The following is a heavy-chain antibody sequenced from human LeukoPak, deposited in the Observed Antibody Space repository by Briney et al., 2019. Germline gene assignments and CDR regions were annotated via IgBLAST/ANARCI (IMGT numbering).Heavy chain of an antibody. D-gene: IGHD6-13*01. CDR3: AKNKGRSAAGFDY. Sequence: PGGSLRLSCAASRLTFSTYAMSWVRQAPGKGLEWVSAISGSGGRTYYADSVKGRFTISRDNSKNTLYLQMNSLRVEDTAVYYCAKNKGRSAAGFDYWGQGTLVTASS. J-gene: IGHJ4*02. V-gene: IGHV3-23*01. CDR2: ISGSGGRT. CDR1: RLTFSTYA.